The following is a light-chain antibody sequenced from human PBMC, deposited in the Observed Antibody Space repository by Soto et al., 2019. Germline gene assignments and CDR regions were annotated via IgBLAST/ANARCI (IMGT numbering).Light chain of an antibody. CDR1: SSNIGAGYD. CDR2: GNS. V-gene: IGLV1-40*01. CDR3: SSYTSRSTRV. J-gene: IGLJ1*01. Sequence: QSVLAQPPSVCGAPGQKVTISCTGSSSNIGAGYDLHWYQQLPGTAPKLLLYGNSNRPSGVSNRFSGSKSGNTASLTISGLQAEDEADYYCSSYTSRSTRVFGTGTKVTVL.